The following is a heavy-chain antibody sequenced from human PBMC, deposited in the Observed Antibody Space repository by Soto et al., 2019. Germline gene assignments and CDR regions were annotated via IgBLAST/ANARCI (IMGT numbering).Heavy chain of an antibody. CDR2: IDWDDDK. D-gene: IGHD2-15*01. Sequence: SGPTMVNPTQTLTLTCTFSGFSLSTSGMRVSWIRQPPGKALEWLARIDWDDDKFYSTSLKTRLTISKDTSKNQVVLTMTNMDPVDTATYYCALNSEDGFQHWGQGTLVTVS. J-gene: IGHJ1*01. CDR3: ALNSEDGFQH. V-gene: IGHV2-70*04. CDR1: GFSLSTSGMR.